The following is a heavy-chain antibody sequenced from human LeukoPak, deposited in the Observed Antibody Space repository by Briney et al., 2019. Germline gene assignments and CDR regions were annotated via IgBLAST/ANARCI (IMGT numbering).Heavy chain of an antibody. CDR2: IYYSGST. CDR3: ARVADYHDSSGYLHAEYFQH. J-gene: IGHJ1*01. V-gene: IGHV4-59*01. D-gene: IGHD3-22*01. Sequence: SETLSLTCTVSGGSISSYYWSWIRQPPGKGLEWIGYIYYSGSTNYNPSLKSRVTLSVDTSKNQFSLKLSSVTAADTAVYYCARVADYHDSSGYLHAEYFQHWARAPWSPSPQ. CDR1: GGSISSYY.